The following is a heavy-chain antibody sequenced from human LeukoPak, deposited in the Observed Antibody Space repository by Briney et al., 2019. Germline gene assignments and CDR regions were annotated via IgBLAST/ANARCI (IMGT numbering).Heavy chain of an antibody. Sequence: SETLSLTCTVSGDSIGSFYWSWIRQPPGKGLEWIGWIYYSGSTSYNPSHKSRVTISVDTSKNQFSLKLSSVTAADTAVYYCARSGGLPDYWGQGTLVTVSS. V-gene: IGHV4-59*01. CDR2: IYYSGST. J-gene: IGHJ4*02. D-gene: IGHD3-10*01. CDR1: GDSIGSFY. CDR3: ARSGGLPDY.